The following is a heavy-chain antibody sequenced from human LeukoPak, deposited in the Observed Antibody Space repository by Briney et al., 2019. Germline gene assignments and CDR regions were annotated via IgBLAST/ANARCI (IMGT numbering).Heavy chain of an antibody. D-gene: IGHD3-10*01. CDR3: AKDRFSLGAGIDY. J-gene: IGHJ4*02. CDR2: ISITSKTI. Sequence: GGSLRLSCAGSGFTFSSNDMSWVRQPPGKGLEWVSYISITSKTIKYADSVKGRFTISRDNAKNSLYLQMNSLRAEDTAFYYCAKDRFSLGAGIDYWGQGTLVTVSS. V-gene: IGHV3-48*04. CDR1: GFTFSSND.